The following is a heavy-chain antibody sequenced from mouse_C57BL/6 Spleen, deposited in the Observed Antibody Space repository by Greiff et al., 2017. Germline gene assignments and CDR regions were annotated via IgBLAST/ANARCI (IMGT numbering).Heavy chain of an antibody. CDR1: GYTFTSYW. CDR3: ARSWARDYFDY. V-gene: IGHV1-64*01. Sequence: QVQLQQPGAELVKPGASVKLSCKASGYTFTSYWMHWVKQRPGQGLEWIGMIHPNSGSTNYNEKFKSKATLTVDKSSSTAYMQLSSLTSEDSAVYYCARSWARDYFDYWGQGTTLTVSS. J-gene: IGHJ2*01. CDR2: IHPNSGST. D-gene: IGHD4-1*01.